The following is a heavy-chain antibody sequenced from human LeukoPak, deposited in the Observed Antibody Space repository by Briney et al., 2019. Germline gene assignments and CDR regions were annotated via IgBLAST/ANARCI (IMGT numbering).Heavy chain of an antibody. V-gene: IGHV3-7*04. J-gene: IGHJ4*02. D-gene: IGHD2-2*01. Sequence: GGSLRLSCAASGFTFSSYWMSWVRQAPGEGLEWVANIKQDGSEKYYVDSVKGRFTISRDNAKNSLYLQMNSLRAEDTAVYYCARAGDIVVVPAAFAYWGQGTLVTVSS. CDR1: GFTFSSYW. CDR3: ARAGDIVVVPAAFAY. CDR2: IKQDGSEK.